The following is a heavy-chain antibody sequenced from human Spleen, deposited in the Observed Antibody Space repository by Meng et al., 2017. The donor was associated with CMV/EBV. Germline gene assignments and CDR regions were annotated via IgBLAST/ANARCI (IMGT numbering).Heavy chain of an antibody. CDR1: GFTISNYW. J-gene: IGHJ4*02. V-gene: IGHV3-7*01. CDR2: IKQDGSET. Sequence: GESLKISCADSGFTISNYWMSWVRQAPGKGLQWVANIKQDGSETYYVDSVKGRFTISRDNAKNSLYLQMNSLRAEDTAVYYCARHFSSAGGYWGQGTLVTVSS. CDR3: ARHFSSAGGY. D-gene: IGHD6-19*01.